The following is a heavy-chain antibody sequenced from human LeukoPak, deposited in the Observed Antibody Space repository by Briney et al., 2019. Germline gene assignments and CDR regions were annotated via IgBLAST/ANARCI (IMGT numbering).Heavy chain of an antibody. V-gene: IGHV3-7*01. CDR3: ARGGPRY. J-gene: IGHJ4*02. CDR1: GFTFGSYW. CDR2: IKQDGSEK. Sequence: SGGSLRLSCAASGFTFGSYWMSWVRQSPGKGLEWVANIKQDGSEKYYVDSVKGRFTISRDNAKNSLYLQMNSLRAEDTAVYYCARGGPRYWGQGTLVTVSS.